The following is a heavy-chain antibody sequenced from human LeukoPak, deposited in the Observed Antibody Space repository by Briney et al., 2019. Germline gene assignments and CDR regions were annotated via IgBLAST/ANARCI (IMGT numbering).Heavy chain of an antibody. V-gene: IGHV3-69-1*02. CDR2: I. Sequence: PGGSLRLSCAASGFTFSNYDMHWVRQAPGKGLEWVSAIKGRFTISRDNSKNSLYLQMNSLRAVDTAVYYCATGEDKTTISSLDSWGQGTLVTVSS. J-gene: IGHJ4*02. D-gene: IGHD3-3*01. CDR3: ATGEDKTTISSLDS. CDR1: GFTFSNYD.